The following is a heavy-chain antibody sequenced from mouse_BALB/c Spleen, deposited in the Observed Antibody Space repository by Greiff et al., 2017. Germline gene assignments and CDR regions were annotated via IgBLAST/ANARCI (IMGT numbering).Heavy chain of an antibody. CDR2: IDPETGGT. V-gene: IGHV1-15*01. J-gene: IGHJ4*01. Sequence: SGAELVRPGASVTLSCKASGYTFTDYEMHWVKQTPVHGLEWIGAIDPETGGTAYNQKFKGKATLTADKSSSTAYMELRSLTSEDSAVYYCTRGVLVWGQGTSVTVSS. CDR3: TRGVLV. CDR1: GYTFTDYE.